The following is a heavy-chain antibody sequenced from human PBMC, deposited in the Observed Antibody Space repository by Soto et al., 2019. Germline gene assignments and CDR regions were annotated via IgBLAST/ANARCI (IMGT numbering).Heavy chain of an antibody. D-gene: IGHD6-13*01. CDR2: INAGNGNT. J-gene: IGHJ6*02. CDR3: ARGGAAGYYYGMDV. Sequence: QVQLVQSGAEVKKPGASVKVSCKASGYTFTSYAMHWVRQAPGQRLEWMGGINAGNGNTKYSQKFQGRVTITRDTSASTAYMELSSLRSEDTAVYYCARGGAAGYYYGMDVWGQGTTVTVSS. V-gene: IGHV1-3*01. CDR1: GYTFTSYA.